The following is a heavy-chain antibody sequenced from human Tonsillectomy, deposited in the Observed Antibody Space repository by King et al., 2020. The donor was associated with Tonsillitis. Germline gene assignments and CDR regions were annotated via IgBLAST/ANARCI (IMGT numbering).Heavy chain of an antibody. J-gene: IGHJ4*02. CDR3: AGVDCRGGSCYPFYFDF. CDR2: IRGSGAST. CDR1: GFTFSSYA. D-gene: IGHD2-15*01. V-gene: IGHV3-23*04. Sequence: VQLVESGGGLAQPGGSLRLSCAASGFTFSSYAMSWVRQAPGKGLEWVSAIRGSGASTYSAGSVKGRFTISGDNSKNTLYLQMNSLRTDDTAIYFCAGVDCRGGSCYPFYFDFWGQGTLVTVSS.